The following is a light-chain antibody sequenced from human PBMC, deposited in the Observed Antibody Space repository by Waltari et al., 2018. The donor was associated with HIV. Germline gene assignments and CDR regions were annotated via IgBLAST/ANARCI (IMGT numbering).Light chain of an antibody. CDR2: GNS. V-gene: IGLV1-40*01. CDR3: QSYDSNPSGL. J-gene: IGLJ2*01. CDR1: SSNIGAVYG. Sequence: QSELTPPPSVSAAPGLRVTISCTGSSSNIGAVYGFHWYPEVPGSAPKVLNHGNSNRPSGVPDRFSGSKSCSSASPVITWLQSEDEAEYYRQSYDSNPSGLLGGGTKVTGL.